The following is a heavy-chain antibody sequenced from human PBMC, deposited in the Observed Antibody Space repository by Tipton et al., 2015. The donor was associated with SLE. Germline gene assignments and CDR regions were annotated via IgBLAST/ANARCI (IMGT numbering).Heavy chain of an antibody. D-gene: IGHD4-11*01. CDR2: INYSGNT. V-gene: IGHV4-59*11. Sequence: TLSLTCTVSGGSISSHYWSWIRRPPGKALEWIAYINYSGNTNYNPSLKSRVTMSVDTSKNHFSLKLISVTAADTAVYYCAREFLNPVTTVHYYFDLWGRGTLVTVSS. J-gene: IGHJ2*01. CDR1: GGSISSHY. CDR3: AREFLNPVTTVHYYFDL.